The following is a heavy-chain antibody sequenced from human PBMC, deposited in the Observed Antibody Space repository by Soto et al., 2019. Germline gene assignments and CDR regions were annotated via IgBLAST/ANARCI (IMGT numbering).Heavy chain of an antibody. J-gene: IGHJ5*02. D-gene: IGHD3-10*01. Sequence: TFTSVYIGCGRQAPGQGLEWMGWINPNSGGTNYAQKFRGRVTMARDTSISTAYMELSRLRSDDTAVYYCARGPGDWFDPRGQGTFVTGTS. V-gene: IGHV1-2*02. CDR2: INPNSGGT. CDR3: ARGPGDWFDP. CDR1: TFTSVY.